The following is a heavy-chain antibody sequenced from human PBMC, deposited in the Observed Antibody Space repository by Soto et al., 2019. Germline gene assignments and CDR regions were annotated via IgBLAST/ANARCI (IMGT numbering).Heavy chain of an antibody. J-gene: IGHJ6*02. D-gene: IGHD6-19*01. Sequence: QVQLVQSGAEVKKPGSSVKVSCKASGGTFSSYRINWVRQAPGQGLEWVGGIVPIYRTADYAQKFQGRVTITADESARTSYMELRSLKSQDTAVYYCVKVRYSSPMGYYYGMDVWGQGTTVTVSS. CDR2: IVPIYRTA. V-gene: IGHV1-69*01. CDR1: GGTFSSYR. CDR3: VKVRYSSPMGYYYGMDV.